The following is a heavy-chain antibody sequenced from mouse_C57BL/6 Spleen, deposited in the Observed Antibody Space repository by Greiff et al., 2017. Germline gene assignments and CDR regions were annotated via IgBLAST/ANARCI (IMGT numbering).Heavy chain of an antibody. CDR1: GYTFISSW. Sequence: QVQLQQPGAELVKLGASVKLSCKASGYTFISSWMHWVKQRPGQGLEWIGMFHPNSGSINYNEKFKGKATLSVDKSSSTADMQLSSLTSEDSSVYYCARGGNYVFFAYWGQGTLVTVSA. CDR3: ARGGNYVFFAY. CDR2: FHPNSGSI. V-gene: IGHV1-64*01. D-gene: IGHD2-1*01. J-gene: IGHJ3*01.